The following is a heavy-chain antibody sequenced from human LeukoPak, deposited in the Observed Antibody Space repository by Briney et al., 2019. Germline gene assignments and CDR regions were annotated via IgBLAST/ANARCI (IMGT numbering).Heavy chain of an antibody. CDR3: ARAKKRSGRSRNFYLDV. D-gene: IGHD1-26*01. V-gene: IGHV4-61*09. CDR1: DDTISSGGYY. Sequence: SGTLSLTCTVSDDTISSGGYYWNWIRQPAGKGLEWIGQIYSSGTTTNSNASLKNRVAISLDTSKNHFSLRLISVTAADTAVYYCARAKKRSGRSRNFYLDVWGKGTTVTVSS. J-gene: IGHJ6*03. CDR2: IYSSGTTT.